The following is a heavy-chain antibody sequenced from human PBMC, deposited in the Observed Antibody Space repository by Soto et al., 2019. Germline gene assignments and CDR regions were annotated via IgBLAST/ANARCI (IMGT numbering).Heavy chain of an antibody. CDR3: ARDGSGSYVLLYGMHV. V-gene: IGHV4-30-4*01. Sequence: SETLSLTCTVSGGSISSGDYYWSWIRQPPGKGLEWIGYIYYSGSTYYNPSLKSRVTISVDTSKNQFSLKLSSVTAADTAVYYCARDGSGSYVLLYGMHVWGQGTTVTVSS. CDR1: GGSISSGDYY. CDR2: IYYSGST. J-gene: IGHJ6*02. D-gene: IGHD3-10*01.